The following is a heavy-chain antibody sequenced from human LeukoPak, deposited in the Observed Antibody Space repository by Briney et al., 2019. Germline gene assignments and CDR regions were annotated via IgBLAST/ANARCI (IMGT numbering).Heavy chain of an antibody. CDR3: AREQGATRYRAWFDP. CDR1: GFTFNSYA. D-gene: IGHD2-15*01. V-gene: IGHV3-30-3*01. CDR2: ISYDGSNK. Sequence: GGSLRLSCAASGFTFNSYAMHWVRQAPGKGLEWVAVISYDGSNKYYADSVKGRFTISRDNSKNTLYLQMNSLRAEDTAVYFCAREQGATRYRAWFDPWGQGTLVTVSS. J-gene: IGHJ5*02.